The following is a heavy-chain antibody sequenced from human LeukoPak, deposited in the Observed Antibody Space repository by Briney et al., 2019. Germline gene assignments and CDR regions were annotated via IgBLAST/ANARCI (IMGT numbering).Heavy chain of an antibody. J-gene: IGHJ4*02. V-gene: IGHV4-59*01. CDR2: IYYSGST. CDR3: ARYPSYLPFDY. CDR1: GGPISSYY. Sequence: SETLSLTCTVSGGPISSYYWSWIRQPPGKGLEWIGYIYYSGSTNYNPSLKSRVTISVDTSKNQFSLKLSSVTAADTAVYYCARYPSYLPFDYWGQGTLVTVSS.